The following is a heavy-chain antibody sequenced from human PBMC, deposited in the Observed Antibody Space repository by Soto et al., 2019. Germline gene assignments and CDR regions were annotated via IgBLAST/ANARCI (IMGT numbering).Heavy chain of an antibody. Sequence: EVQVVESGGGLVNPGGSLRLSCAASGFTFRKYSMSWVRQAPGKGLEWVSSISSTSGYISYADSVKGRFTIARANARNSLDLQMNSLRAEDTAVYYCAPCLGELRCDYWGQGTLVTVSS. J-gene: IGHJ4*02. CDR1: GFTFRKYS. CDR3: APCLGELRCDY. D-gene: IGHD1-26*01. V-gene: IGHV3-21*01. CDR2: ISSTSGYI.